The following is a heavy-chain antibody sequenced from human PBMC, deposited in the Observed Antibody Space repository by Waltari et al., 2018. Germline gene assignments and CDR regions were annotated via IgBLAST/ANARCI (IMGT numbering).Heavy chain of an antibody. V-gene: IGHV3-74*01. CDR2: INGDGRNT. Sequence: EVPLVESGGGLVQPGGSLRLSCAASGFTFSGYWMHWVRQAPGKGLVWVSRINGDGRNTNYADSVKGRFTISRDNAKNTLYLQMNSLRAEDTAVYYCVRGGGTYGDWDYWGLGTLVTVS. CDR1: GFTFSGYW. D-gene: IGHD4-17*01. J-gene: IGHJ4*02. CDR3: VRGGGTYGDWDY.